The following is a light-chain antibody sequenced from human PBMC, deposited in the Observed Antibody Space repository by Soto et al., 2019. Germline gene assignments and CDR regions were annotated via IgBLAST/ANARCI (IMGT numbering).Light chain of an antibody. Sequence: IVLTQSPATLSLSPGKRATLSCRASQNISSYLIWYQQNPGRAPRVLIYDVSNRATGIPARVSGSGSGTDFTLTISSLQPEDFEVYYCQQRSNWPRTFGQGTKVDIK. CDR2: DVS. V-gene: IGKV3-11*01. CDR1: QNISSY. J-gene: IGKJ1*01. CDR3: QQRSNWPRT.